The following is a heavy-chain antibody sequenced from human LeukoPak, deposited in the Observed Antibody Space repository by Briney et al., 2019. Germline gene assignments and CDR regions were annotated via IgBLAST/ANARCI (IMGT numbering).Heavy chain of an antibody. V-gene: IGHV5-51*01. J-gene: IGHJ5*02. Sequence: GESLKISCKGSGYRFTSYWIGWVRQMPGKGLEWMGIIYPGDSDTRYSPSFQGQVTISADKSISTAYLQWSSLKASGTAMYYCARQGDIVVVPAAIGWFDPWGQGTLVTVSS. D-gene: IGHD2-2*01. CDR2: IYPGDSDT. CDR1: GYRFTSYW. CDR3: ARQGDIVVVPAAIGWFDP.